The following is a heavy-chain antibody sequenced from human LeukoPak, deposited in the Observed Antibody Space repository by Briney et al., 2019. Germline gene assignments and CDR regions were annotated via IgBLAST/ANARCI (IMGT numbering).Heavy chain of an antibody. D-gene: IGHD2-21*02. CDR2: INTDGSST. CDR1: GLTFSTYW. J-gene: IGHJ4*02. CDR3: AKDEHCGGDCYSPFDY. V-gene: IGHV3-74*01. Sequence: GGSLRLSCAASGLTFSTYWMHWVRQSPGKGLMWVSRINTDGSSTRYADSVKGRFTISRDNSKNTLYLQMNSLRAEDTAVYYCAKDEHCGGDCYSPFDYWGQGTLVTVSS.